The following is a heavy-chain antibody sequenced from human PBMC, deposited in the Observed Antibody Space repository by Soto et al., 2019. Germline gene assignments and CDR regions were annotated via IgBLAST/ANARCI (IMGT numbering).Heavy chain of an antibody. CDR2: ISYDGSNK. Sequence: QVQLVESGGGVVQPGRSLRLSCAASGFTFSSYAMHWVRQAPGKGLEWVAVISYDGSNKYYADSVKGRFTISRDNSKNTLYLQMNSLRAEETAVYYCAREDYYYDSTSWYFDYWGQGTLVTVSS. CDR1: GFTFSSYA. V-gene: IGHV3-30-3*01. J-gene: IGHJ4*02. CDR3: AREDYYYDSTSWYFDY. D-gene: IGHD3-22*01.